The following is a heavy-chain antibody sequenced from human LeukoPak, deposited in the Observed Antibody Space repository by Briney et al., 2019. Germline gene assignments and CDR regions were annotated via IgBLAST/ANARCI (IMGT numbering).Heavy chain of an antibody. J-gene: IGHJ5*02. V-gene: IGHV3-23*01. CDR2: ISGSGDST. CDR1: GFIFSSYA. D-gene: IGHD2-15*01. Sequence: GGSLRLSCAASGFIFSSYAMNWVRQAPGKGLEWVSSISGSGDSTYSADSAKGRFTISRDNSKNTLYLQMNSLRAEDTAVYYCAKDQGSLPTLNWFDPWGQGTLVTVSS. CDR3: AKDQGSLPTLNWFDP.